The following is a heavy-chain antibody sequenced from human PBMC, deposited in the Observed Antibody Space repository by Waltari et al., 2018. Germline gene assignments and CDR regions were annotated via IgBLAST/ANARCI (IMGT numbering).Heavy chain of an antibody. Sequence: QVQLQESGPGLVKPSETLSLTCTVSGGSISRYYWRWIRKPPGKGVEWIGYIYYSGSTNYNPSLKSRVTISVDTSKNQFSLKLSSVTAADTAVYYCARGPARYYYYYMDVWGKGTTVTVSS. CDR1: GGSISRYY. CDR2: IYYSGST. J-gene: IGHJ6*03. CDR3: ARGPARYYYYYMDV. V-gene: IGHV4-59*01. D-gene: IGHD2-2*01.